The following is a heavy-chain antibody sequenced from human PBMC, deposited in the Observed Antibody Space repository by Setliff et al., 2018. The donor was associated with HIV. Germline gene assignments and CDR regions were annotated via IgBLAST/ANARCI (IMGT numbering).Heavy chain of an antibody. D-gene: IGHD2-15*01. Sequence: GASVKVSCKASGYTFTSYYIHWVRQAPGQGLEWMGVIHPSGGSTSYAQSFQDRVTMTRDTSTSIVYMELSSLRSEDTAVYYCARVRYCSGGSCYGGEYWFDPWGQGTLVTVSS. CDR3: ARVRYCSGGSCYGGEYWFDP. J-gene: IGHJ5*02. CDR1: GYTFTSYY. CDR2: IHPSGGST. V-gene: IGHV1-46*01.